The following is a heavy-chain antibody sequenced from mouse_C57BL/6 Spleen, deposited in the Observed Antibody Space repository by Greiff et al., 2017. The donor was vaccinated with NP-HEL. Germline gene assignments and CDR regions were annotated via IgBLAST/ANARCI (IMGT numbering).Heavy chain of an antibody. D-gene: IGHD4-1*01. CDR3: AKNGGTGTFYYAMDD. J-gene: IGHJ4*01. CDR1: GFSLTSYG. V-gene: IGHV2-5*01. Sequence: VKLQESGPGLVQPSQSLSITCTVSGFSLTSYGVHWVRQSPGKGLEWLGVIWRGGSTDYNAAFMSRLSITKDNSKSQVFFKMNSLQADDTAIYDCAKNGGTGTFYYAMDDWGQGTSVTVSS. CDR2: IWRGGST.